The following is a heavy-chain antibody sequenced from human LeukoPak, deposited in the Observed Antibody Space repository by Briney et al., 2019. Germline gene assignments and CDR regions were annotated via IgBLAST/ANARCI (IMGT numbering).Heavy chain of an antibody. D-gene: IGHD3-10*01. CDR1: GGSIDSNY. CDR3: AKSYYYASGLDY. V-gene: IGHV4-59*08. CDR2: VYYSGST. J-gene: IGHJ4*02. Sequence: PSETLSLTCIVSGGSIDSNYWSWIRQPPGKGLEWIGHVYYSGSTNYNPSLTSRVTMSVDSSKSHFSLKLSSVTAADTAVYYCAKSYYYASGLDYWGQGTLVTVSS.